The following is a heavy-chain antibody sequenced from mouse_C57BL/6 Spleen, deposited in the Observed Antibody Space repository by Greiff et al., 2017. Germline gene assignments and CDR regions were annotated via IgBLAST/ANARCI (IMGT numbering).Heavy chain of an antibody. CDR1: GYTFTDYY. CDR2: INPNNGGT. CDR3: AGRRANWDNDFDY. Sequence: VQLQQSGPELVKPGASVKISCKASGYTFTDYYMNWVKQSHGKSLEWIGDINPNNGGTSYNQKFKGKATLTVDKYSSTAYMELRSLTSEDSAVYYCAGRRANWDNDFDYWGQGTTLTVSS. J-gene: IGHJ2*01. D-gene: IGHD4-1*01. V-gene: IGHV1-26*01.